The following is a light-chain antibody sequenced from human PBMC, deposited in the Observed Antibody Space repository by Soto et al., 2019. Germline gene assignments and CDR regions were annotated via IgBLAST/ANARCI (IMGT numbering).Light chain of an antibody. V-gene: IGLV2-14*02. Sequence: QSALTQPASVSGSPGQSITISCTRTSNDFGTYYFVSWYQQHPDKAPKLIIYDGTERPSGVSNRFSGSKSGNTASLTISGLQAEDEADYYCNSYTSSSTVVFGGGTKVTVL. CDR2: DGT. J-gene: IGLJ2*01. CDR1: SNDFGTYYF. CDR3: NSYTSSSTVV.